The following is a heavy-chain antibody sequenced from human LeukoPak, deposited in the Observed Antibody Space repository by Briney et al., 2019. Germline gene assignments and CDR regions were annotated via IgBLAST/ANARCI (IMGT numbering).Heavy chain of an antibody. Sequence: GGSLRLSCAASGFTFSSYSMNWVRQAPGKGLEWVSSISSSSYIYYADSVKGRFTISRDNAKNSLYLQMNSLRAEDTAVYYCARDSITFGGVIATLHAFDIWGQGTMVTVSS. CDR3: ARDSITFGGVIATLHAFDI. CDR2: ISSSSYI. V-gene: IGHV3-21*01. CDR1: GFTFSSYS. D-gene: IGHD3-16*02. J-gene: IGHJ3*02.